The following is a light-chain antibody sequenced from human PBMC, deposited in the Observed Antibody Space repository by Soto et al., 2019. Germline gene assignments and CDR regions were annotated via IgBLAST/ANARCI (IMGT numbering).Light chain of an antibody. CDR1: ESVGTN. Sequence: EIVMTQSPATLSVSPGESATLSCRASESVGTNLAWYQQKPAQAPRLLIYRAIIRATGIPDRFSGSGSGTDFTLTISSLQSEDFGVYYCQQCNDWPPWTFGQGTKVDIK. J-gene: IGKJ1*01. V-gene: IGKV3-15*01. CDR2: RAI. CDR3: QQCNDWPPWT.